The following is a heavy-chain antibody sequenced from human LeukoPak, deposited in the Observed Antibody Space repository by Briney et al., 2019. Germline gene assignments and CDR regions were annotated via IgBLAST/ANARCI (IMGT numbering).Heavy chain of an antibody. Sequence: GGSLRLSCAASGFTFNSYAMSWVRQAPGKGLDWVSGISGSGGSTYYADSVKGRFTISRDNSKSTLYLQMNSLRAEDTAVYYCAKKGRWGGFTDYWGQGTLVTVSS. J-gene: IGHJ4*02. D-gene: IGHD3-16*01. CDR2: ISGSGGST. V-gene: IGHV3-23*01. CDR1: GFTFNSYA. CDR3: AKKGRWGGFTDY.